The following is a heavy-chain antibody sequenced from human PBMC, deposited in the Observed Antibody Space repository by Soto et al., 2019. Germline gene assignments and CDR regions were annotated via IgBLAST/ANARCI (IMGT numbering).Heavy chain of an antibody. V-gene: IGHV3-74*01. CDR2: LHSDGRTT. D-gene: IGHD3-22*01. J-gene: IGHJ5*02. CDR3: ATRSPVVGINWFDP. CDR1: VSIVSSYW. Sequence: GGSLRLSCAASVSIVSSYWMHWVRQAPGKGLVWVSRLHSDGRTTSYADSVKGRFTISRDNAKNTLYLQMNSLRAEDTAVYYCATRSPVVGINWFDPWGQGTLVTVSS.